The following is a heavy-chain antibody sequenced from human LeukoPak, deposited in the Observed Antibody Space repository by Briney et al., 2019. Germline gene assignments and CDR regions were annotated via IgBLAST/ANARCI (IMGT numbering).Heavy chain of an antibody. CDR2: INPNSGGT. D-gene: IGHD1-26*01. V-gene: IGHV1-2*02. Sequence: ASVKVSCKASGYIFVDFYIYWVRQAPGQGLEWMGWINPNSGGTNSAQKFQGRVTLTRDTSITTAFMELNSLKSDDTAVYYCARGGEPKWELLYQDYWGLGTLVTVSS. CDR3: ARGGEPKWELLYQDY. CDR1: GYIFVDFY. J-gene: IGHJ4*02.